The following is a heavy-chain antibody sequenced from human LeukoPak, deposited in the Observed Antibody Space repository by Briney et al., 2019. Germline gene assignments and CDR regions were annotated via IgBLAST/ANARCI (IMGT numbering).Heavy chain of an antibody. Sequence: SETLSLTCTVSGYSISSGYYWGWIRQPPGKGLEWIGSIYHSGSTYYNPSLKSRVTISVDTSKNQFSLKLSSVTAADTAVYYCANQQGGDYYDSSGYYRQFDYWGQGTLVTVSS. CDR1: GYSISSGYY. CDR2: IYHSGST. J-gene: IGHJ4*02. D-gene: IGHD3-22*01. CDR3: ANQQGGDYYDSSGYYRQFDY. V-gene: IGHV4-38-2*02.